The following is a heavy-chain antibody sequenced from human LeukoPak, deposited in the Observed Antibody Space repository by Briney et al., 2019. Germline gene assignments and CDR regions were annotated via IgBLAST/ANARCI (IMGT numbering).Heavy chain of an antibody. V-gene: IGHV1-46*01. J-gene: IGHJ3*02. Sequence: GASGKVSCKASVYTFTSYYMHWVRQAPGQGHEWRGISNPSCGTTNYAQTFQGRITMTRDTSTSAVYIELSSLRSEDTAGYSCARESSNYNILTGYQGPHAFDISGQGTTVTVSS. CDR1: VYTFTSYY. CDR2: SNPSCGTT. D-gene: IGHD3-9*01. CDR3: ARESSNYNILTGYQGPHAFDI.